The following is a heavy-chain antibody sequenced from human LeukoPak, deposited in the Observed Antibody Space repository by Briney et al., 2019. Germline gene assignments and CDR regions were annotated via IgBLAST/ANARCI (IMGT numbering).Heavy chain of an antibody. CDR3: ARDYRAAGTRWFDP. V-gene: IGHV4-59*01. J-gene: IGHJ5*02. CDR1: GGSISSYY. D-gene: IGHD6-13*01. CDR2: IYYSGST. Sequence: PSETLSLTCSVSGGSISSYYWSWIRQPPGKGLEWIGYIYYSGSTNYNPSLKSRVTISVDTSKSQFSLKLSSVTAADTAVYYCARDYRAAGTRWFDPWGQGTLVTVSS.